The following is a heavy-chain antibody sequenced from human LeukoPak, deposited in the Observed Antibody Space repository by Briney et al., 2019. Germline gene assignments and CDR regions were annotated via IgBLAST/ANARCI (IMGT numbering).Heavy chain of an antibody. D-gene: IGHD6-13*01. CDR3: ARLRRAGPDY. Sequence: SETLSLTCTVSGGSISSSSYYWGWIRQPPGKGLEWIGSIYYSGSTYYNPSLKSRGTISVDTSKNQFSLKLSSVTAADTAVYYCARLRRAGPDYWGQGTLVTVSS. CDR2: IYYSGST. J-gene: IGHJ4*02. V-gene: IGHV4-39*01. CDR1: GGSISSSSYY.